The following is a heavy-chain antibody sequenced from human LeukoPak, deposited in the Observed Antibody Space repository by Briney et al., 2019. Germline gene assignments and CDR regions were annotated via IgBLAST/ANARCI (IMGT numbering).Heavy chain of an antibody. CDR3: ARPSSGSYYAPFDS. V-gene: IGHV4-39*07. CDR1: GGSISSSSYY. CDR2: IYYSGST. D-gene: IGHD3-10*01. J-gene: IGHJ4*02. Sequence: PSETLSLTCTVSGGSISSSSYYWGWIRQPPGKGLEWIGSIYYSGSTYYNPSLKSRVTISVDTSKNQFSLKLSSVTAADTAVYYCARPSSGSYYAPFDSWGQGTLVTVSS.